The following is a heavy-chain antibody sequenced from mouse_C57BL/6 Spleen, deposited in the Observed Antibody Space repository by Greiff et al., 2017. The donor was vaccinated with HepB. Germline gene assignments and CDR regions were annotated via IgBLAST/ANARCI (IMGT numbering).Heavy chain of an antibody. Sequence: VQRVESGAELVKPGASVKMSCKASGYTFTSYWITWVKQRPGQGLEWIGDIYPGSGSTNYNEKFKSKATLTVDTSSSTAYMQLSSLTSEDSAVYYCAREGDYWGQGTTLTVSS. CDR1: GYTFTSYW. CDR2: IYPGSGST. V-gene: IGHV1-55*01. CDR3: AREGDY. J-gene: IGHJ2*01.